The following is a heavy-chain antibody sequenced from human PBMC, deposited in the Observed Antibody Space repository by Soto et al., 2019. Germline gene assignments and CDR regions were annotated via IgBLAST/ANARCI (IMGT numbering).Heavy chain of an antibody. J-gene: IGHJ4*01. V-gene: IGHV4-59*01. Sequence: SSETLSLTCTVSGGSINDYYWSWTRQPPGKGLEWIAYGLRPDYTGYNPSLRNRVTISSDTSKNQFSLRLISVTAADTAVYYCVAGPDRAKSDYWGQGTLVTVSS. CDR3: VAGPDRAKSDY. CDR2: GLRPDYT. CDR1: GGSINDYY.